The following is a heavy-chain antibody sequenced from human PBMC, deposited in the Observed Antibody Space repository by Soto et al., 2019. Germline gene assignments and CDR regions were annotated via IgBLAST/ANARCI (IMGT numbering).Heavy chain of an antibody. CDR2: INWNGGST. CDR3: ARGGLWSSGWYTAENDAFDI. D-gene: IGHD6-19*01. V-gene: IGHV3-20*04. CDR1: GFTFDDYG. Sequence: RPGGSLRLSCAASGFTFDDYGMSWVRQAPGKGLEWVSGINWNGGSTGYADSVKGRFTISRDNAKNSLYLQMNSLRAEDTALYYCARGGLWSSGWYTAENDAFDIWGQGTMVTVSS. J-gene: IGHJ3*02.